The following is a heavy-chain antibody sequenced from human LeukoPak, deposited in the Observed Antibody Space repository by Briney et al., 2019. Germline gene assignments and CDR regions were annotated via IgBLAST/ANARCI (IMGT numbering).Heavy chain of an antibody. J-gene: IGHJ3*02. V-gene: IGHV4-61*01. CDR1: GGSVSSGSYY. CDR2: IYYSGST. Sequence: SETLSLTCTVSGGSVSSGSYYWSWIRQPPGKGLKWIGYIYYSGSTNYNPSLKSRVTISVDTSKNQFSLKLSSVTAADTAVYYCARESASCDAFDIWGQGTMVTVSS. CDR3: ARESASCDAFDI.